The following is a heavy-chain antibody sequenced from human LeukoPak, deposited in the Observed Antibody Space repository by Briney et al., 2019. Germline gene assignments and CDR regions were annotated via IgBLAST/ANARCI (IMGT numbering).Heavy chain of an antibody. D-gene: IGHD4-11*01. CDR3: ARNLGQTWGTVTTDLWYFDH. CDR1: GASIITTNYY. V-gene: IGHV4-39*01. CDR2: ISYSGNA. Sequence: MTSETLSLTCTVSGASIITTNYYWGWIRQPPGKGLEWIGSISYSGNAYYNPSLRSRLSISMDASKNQFSLKVRSVTAADTAGYYCARNLGQTWGTVTTDLWYFDHWGQGTLVPVSS. J-gene: IGHJ4*02.